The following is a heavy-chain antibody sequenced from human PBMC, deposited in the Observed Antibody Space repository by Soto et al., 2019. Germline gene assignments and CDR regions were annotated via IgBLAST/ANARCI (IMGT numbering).Heavy chain of an antibody. CDR2: ISGSGGST. CDR1: GFTFSSYA. Sequence: GGSLRLSCAASGFTFSSYAMSWVRQAPGKGLEWVSAISGSGGSTYYADSVKGRFTISRDNSKNTLYLQMNSLRAEDTAVYYCAKATYYYDSSGYPLFDYWRQGTLVTVSS. D-gene: IGHD3-22*01. J-gene: IGHJ4*02. V-gene: IGHV3-23*01. CDR3: AKATYYYDSSGYPLFDY.